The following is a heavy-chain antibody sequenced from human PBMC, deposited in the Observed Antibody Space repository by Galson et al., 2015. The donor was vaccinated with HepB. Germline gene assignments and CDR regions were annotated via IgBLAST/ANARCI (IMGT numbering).Heavy chain of an antibody. D-gene: IGHD5-18*01. CDR2: IRYDGSDK. Sequence: SLRLSCAASGFTFSNYGMHWVRQAPDKGLEWVAFIRYDGSDKYYADSVKGRFTISRDNSKNTLYLQMNSLRAEDTAAYYCAKDIQYSYGLFDYWGQGTLVTVPS. CDR1: GFTFSNYG. CDR3: AKDIQYSYGLFDY. J-gene: IGHJ4*02. V-gene: IGHV3-30*02.